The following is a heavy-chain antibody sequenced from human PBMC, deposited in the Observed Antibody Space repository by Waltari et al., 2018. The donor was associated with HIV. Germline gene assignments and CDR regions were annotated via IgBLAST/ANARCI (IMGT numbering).Heavy chain of an antibody. CDR2: IGTKNGNT. CDR3: ARSERSQDQQLVSFFDY. J-gene: IGHJ4*02. D-gene: IGHD1-1*01. Sequence: QIQLVQSGAEVKKPGASVKVSCQASGYNFGGYGISWVRQVAGQGLEWMGWIGTKNGNTKYGQKFQDRVTMTTDTTMSTAYMELRSLRSDDTAVFYCARSERSQDQQLVSFFDYWGQGTLVIVSS. V-gene: IGHV1-18*04. CDR1: GYNFGGYG.